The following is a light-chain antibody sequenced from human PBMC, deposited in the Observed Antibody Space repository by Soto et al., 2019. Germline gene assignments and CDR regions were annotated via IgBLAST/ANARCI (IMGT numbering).Light chain of an antibody. CDR2: EAS. J-gene: IGKJ1*01. Sequence: DIQMTQSPSTLSASVGDRVSITCRASQSIKSWLAWYQQKPGKAPKLLIYEASSLESGVPSRFGGSGSGTEFTLTISSLQPDDFATYYCQQYNTYSWTFGQGTTGDIK. CDR1: QSIKSW. V-gene: IGKV1-5*03. CDR3: QQYNTYSWT.